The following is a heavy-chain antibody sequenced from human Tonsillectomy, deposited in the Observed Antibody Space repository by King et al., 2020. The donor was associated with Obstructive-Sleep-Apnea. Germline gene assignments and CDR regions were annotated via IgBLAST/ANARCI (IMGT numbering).Heavy chain of an antibody. CDR2: IKQEGNEK. CDR1: GFTFSIYW. Sequence: QLVQSGGSFVQPGGSLRLSCAASGFTFSIYWMNWVRQAPGKWLDLVANIKQEGNEKNHLASVKGRFTISRDNAKNSLYLQMNSLRAEDTAMYYCARGGRNGTFDYWGQGALVTVSS. J-gene: IGHJ4*02. D-gene: IGHD1-14*01. CDR3: ARGGRNGTFDY. V-gene: IGHV3-7*01.